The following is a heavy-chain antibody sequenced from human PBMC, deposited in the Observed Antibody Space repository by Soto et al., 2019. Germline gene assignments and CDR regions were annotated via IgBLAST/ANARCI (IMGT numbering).Heavy chain of an antibody. CDR1: GGSISSGDYY. J-gene: IGHJ6*02. D-gene: IGHD2-2*02. Sequence: SETLSLTCTVSGGSISSGDYYWSWIRQPPGKGLEWIGYIYYSGSTYYNPSLKSRVTISVDTSKNQFSLKLSSVTAADTAVYYCARQVVPAAIPGVPYYYGMDVWGQGTTVTVSS. V-gene: IGHV4-30-4*01. CDR2: IYYSGST. CDR3: ARQVVPAAIPGVPYYYGMDV.